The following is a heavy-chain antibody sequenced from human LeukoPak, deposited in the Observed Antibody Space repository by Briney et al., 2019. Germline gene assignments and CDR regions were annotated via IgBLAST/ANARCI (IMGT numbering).Heavy chain of an antibody. D-gene: IGHD4-17*01. CDR3: AKFSSTVTLFDY. J-gene: IGHJ4*02. V-gene: IGHV3-23*01. CDR1: GFTFSSYA. CDR2: ISGSGGST. Sequence: GGSLRLSCTASGFTFSSYAMSWVRQAPGKGLEWVSAISGSGGSTYYADSVKGRFTISRENSKNTLYLQMNSLRAEDTAVYYCAKFSSTVTLFDYWGQGTLVTVSS.